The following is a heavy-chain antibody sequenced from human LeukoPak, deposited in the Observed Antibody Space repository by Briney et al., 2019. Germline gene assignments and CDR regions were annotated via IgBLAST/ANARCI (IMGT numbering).Heavy chain of an antibody. CDR3: ARASYDYPVY. V-gene: IGHV4-30-2*01. J-gene: IGHJ4*02. D-gene: IGHD3-16*01. CDR2: IYHSGST. Sequence: PSQTLSLTCAVSGGSISSGGYSWSWIRQPPGKGLEWIGYIYHSGSTYYNPSLKSRVTISVDRSKNQFSLKLSSVTAADTAVYYCARASYDYPVYWGQGTLVTVSS. CDR1: GGSISSGGYS.